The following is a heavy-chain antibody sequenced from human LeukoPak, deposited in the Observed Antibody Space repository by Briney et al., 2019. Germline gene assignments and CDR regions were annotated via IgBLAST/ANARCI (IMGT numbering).Heavy chain of an antibody. J-gene: IGHJ4*02. CDR3: ARGYDFWST. CDR1: GGSISSGSYY. V-gene: IGHV4-61*01. Sequence: SETLSLTCTVSGGSISSGSYYWSWIRQPPGKGLEWIGYIYYSGSTNYNPSLKSRVTISVDTSKNQFSLKLSSVTAADTAVYYCARGYDFWSTWGQGTLVTVSS. CDR2: IYYSGST. D-gene: IGHD3-3*01.